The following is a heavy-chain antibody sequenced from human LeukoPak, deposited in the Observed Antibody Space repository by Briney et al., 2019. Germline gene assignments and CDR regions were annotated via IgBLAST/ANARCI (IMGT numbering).Heavy chain of an antibody. V-gene: IGHV4-39*01. D-gene: IGHD2-2*01. CDR1: GGSISSYY. CDR3: ARLVVPAAMGHGLDY. Sequence: SETLSLTCTVSGGSISSYYWGWIRQPPGKGLEWIGTIYYSGTTYYNPSLKSRVTISVDTSKNQFSLKLSSVTAADTAVYYCARLVVPAAMGHGLDYWGQGTMVTVSS. CDR2: IYYSGTT. J-gene: IGHJ4*02.